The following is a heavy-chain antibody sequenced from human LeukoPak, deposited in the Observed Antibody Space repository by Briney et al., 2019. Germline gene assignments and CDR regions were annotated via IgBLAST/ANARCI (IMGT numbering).Heavy chain of an antibody. V-gene: IGHV1-2*02. Sequence: ASVKVSCKASGYPFTGYYMHWVRQAPGQGLEWMGWINPNSGGTNYTQKVQGRVTMTRDTSISTAYMELSRLRSDDTAVYYCARDRSSTVTTGFWFDPWGQGTLVTVSS. CDR1: GYPFTGYY. J-gene: IGHJ5*02. CDR3: ARDRSSTVTTGFWFDP. D-gene: IGHD4-11*01. CDR2: INPNSGGT.